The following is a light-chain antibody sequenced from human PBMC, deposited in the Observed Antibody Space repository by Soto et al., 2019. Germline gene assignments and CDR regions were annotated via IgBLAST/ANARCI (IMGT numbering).Light chain of an antibody. CDR1: QSVTTY. CDR3: QQNDCSSGT. Sequence: LSPRESAALSCRTSQSVTTYLAWYQQKLGQAPSLHIYDASYRATGIPARFSGSGSGTDFTLTISILEHEDFAVFSSQQNDCSSGTFGKRTKL. CDR2: DAS. V-gene: IGKV3-11*01. J-gene: IGKJ2*02.